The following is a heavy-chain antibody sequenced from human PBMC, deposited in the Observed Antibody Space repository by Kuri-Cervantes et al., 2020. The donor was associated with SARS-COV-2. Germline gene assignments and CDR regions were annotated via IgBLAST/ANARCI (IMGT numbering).Heavy chain of an antibody. J-gene: IGHJ4*02. CDR2: ISSSSSTI. Sequence: GESLKISCAASGFTFSSYSMNWVRQAPGKGLEWVSYISSSSSTIYYADSVKGRFTISRDNKKNSLYVQMNSLRIEDTALYYCAKDKVQGWNNNFDFWGQGILVTVSS. D-gene: IGHD1/OR15-1a*01. CDR1: GFTFSSYS. CDR3: AKDKVQGWNNNFDF. V-gene: IGHV3-48*04.